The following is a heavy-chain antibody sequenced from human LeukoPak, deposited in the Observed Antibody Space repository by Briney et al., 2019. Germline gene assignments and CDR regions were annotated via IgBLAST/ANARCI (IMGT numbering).Heavy chain of an antibody. Sequence: PSETLSLTCAVYGGSFSGYYWSWIRQPPGKGLEWIGEINHSGSTNYNPSLKSRVTISVDTSKNQLSLKLSSVTAADTAVYYCARNDLVGATYYFDYWGQGTLVTVSS. V-gene: IGHV4-34*01. CDR3: ARNDLVGATYYFDY. J-gene: IGHJ4*02. CDR2: INHSGST. CDR1: GGSFSGYY. D-gene: IGHD1-26*01.